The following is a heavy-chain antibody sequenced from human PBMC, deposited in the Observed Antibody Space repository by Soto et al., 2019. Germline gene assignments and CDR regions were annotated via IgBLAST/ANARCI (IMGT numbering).Heavy chain of an antibody. CDR3: ARENDLSWRYSRIGYYYGMDV. CDR2: IIPIFGTA. D-gene: IGHD2-21*01. Sequence: QVQLVQSGAEVKKPGSSVKVSCKASGGTFSSYAISWVRQAPGQGLEWMGGIIPIFGTANYAQKFQGRVTITADESTSKAYMELSSLRSEDKAVYYCARENDLSWRYSRIGYYYGMDVWGQWTTVTVYS. CDR1: GGTFSSYA. J-gene: IGHJ6*02. V-gene: IGHV1-69*01.